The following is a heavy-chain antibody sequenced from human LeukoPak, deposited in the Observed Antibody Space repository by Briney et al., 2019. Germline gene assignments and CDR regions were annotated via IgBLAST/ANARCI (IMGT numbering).Heavy chain of an antibody. V-gene: IGHV4-59*01. J-gene: IGHJ4*02. Sequence: KPSETLSLTCTVSGGSISSYYWSWIRQPPGKGLEWIGYIYYSGSTNYNPFLRSRVTISVDTSKNQFSLKLSSVTAADTAVYYCAAAAGGFDYWGQGTLVTVSS. CDR3: AAAAGGFDY. CDR1: GGSISSYY. D-gene: IGHD6-13*01. CDR2: IYYSGST.